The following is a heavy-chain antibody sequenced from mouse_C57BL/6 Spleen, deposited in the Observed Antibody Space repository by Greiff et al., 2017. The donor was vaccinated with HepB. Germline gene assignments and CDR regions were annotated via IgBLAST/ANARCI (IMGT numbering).Heavy chain of an antibody. D-gene: IGHD1-1*01. CDR2: ISSGSSTI. CDR3: ARRYYYGSRDAMDY. V-gene: IGHV5-17*01. J-gene: IGHJ4*01. Sequence: EVQGVESGGGLVKPGGSLKLSCAASGFTFSDYGMHWVRQAPEKGLEWVAYISSGSSTIYYADTVKGRFTISRDNAKNTLFLQMTSLRSEDTAMYYCARRYYYGSRDAMDYWGQGTSVTVSS. CDR1: GFTFSDYG.